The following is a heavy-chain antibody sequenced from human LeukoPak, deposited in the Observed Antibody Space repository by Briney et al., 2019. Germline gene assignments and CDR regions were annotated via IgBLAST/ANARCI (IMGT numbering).Heavy chain of an antibody. J-gene: IGHJ6*03. CDR1: GGSISIPSYY. V-gene: IGHV4-39*01. Sequence: TTSETHSPTCTVSGGSISIPSYYCGWIRQPPGKGLEWFGSIYYRGSTSYNPSLKSRVSIFVDTSQKQFSMKLSSVTAADTAVYYCARQSTTITGTAFYYYFYMDVWGRGTTVTVSS. D-gene: IGHD1-7*01. CDR2: IYYRGST. CDR3: ARQSTTITGTAFYYYFYMDV.